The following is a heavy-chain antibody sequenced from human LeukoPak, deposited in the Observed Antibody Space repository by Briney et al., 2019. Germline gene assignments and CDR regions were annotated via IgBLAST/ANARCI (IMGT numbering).Heavy chain of an antibody. CDR3: ARHSYARSGYYSRPYYFDY. Sequence: GASVKVSCKASGYTFTSYGISWVRQAPGQGLEWMGWISAYNGNTNYAQKLQGRVTMTTDTSTSTAYMELRSLRSDDTAVYYCARHSYARSGYYSRPYYFDYWGQGTLVTVSS. V-gene: IGHV1-18*01. D-gene: IGHD3-22*01. CDR2: ISAYNGNT. J-gene: IGHJ4*02. CDR1: GYTFTSYG.